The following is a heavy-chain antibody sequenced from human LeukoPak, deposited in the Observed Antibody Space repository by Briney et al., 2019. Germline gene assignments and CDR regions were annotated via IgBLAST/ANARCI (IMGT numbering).Heavy chain of an antibody. CDR3: ARLIRITIFGVVMQYFDY. J-gene: IGHJ4*02. D-gene: IGHD3-3*01. CDR2: IYPGDSET. CDR1: GYSFTSYW. V-gene: IGHV5-51*01. Sequence: GESPKISCKGSGYSFTSYWIGRVRQMPGKGPEGMVSIYPGDSETRYSPSFQGQVTISADKSISTAYLQWSGLKASDTAMYYCARLIRITIFGVVMQYFDYWGQGTLVTVSS.